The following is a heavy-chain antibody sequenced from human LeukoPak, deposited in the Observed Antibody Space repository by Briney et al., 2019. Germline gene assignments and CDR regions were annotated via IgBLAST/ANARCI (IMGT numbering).Heavy chain of an antibody. CDR2: IKPNSGGT. CDR1: GYTFTGYY. D-gene: IGHD6-13*01. J-gene: IGHJ4*02. Sequence: ASVKVSCKASGYTFTGYYMHWVRHAPGQGLEWMGWIKPNSGGTNYAKKFQGRVTMTRDTSISTAYMELSRLRSDDTAVYYCARLEEQPDFDYWGQGTLVTVSS. V-gene: IGHV1-2*02. CDR3: ARLEEQPDFDY.